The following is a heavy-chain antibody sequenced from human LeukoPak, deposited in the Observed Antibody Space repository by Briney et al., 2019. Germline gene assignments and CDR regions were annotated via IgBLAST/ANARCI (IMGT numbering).Heavy chain of an antibody. Sequence: SETLSLTCTVSGYSIRSGYEWGWIRPAPGKGLEWMGSIYQSGRTYDNPSLKSRVTLSIDTSKNQVFLKLRSVTAADTAVYYCARSEINDYMRYWGQGIQVIVSS. CDR3: ARSEINDYMRY. D-gene: IGHD4-11*01. J-gene: IGHJ4*02. CDR1: GYSIRSGYE. CDR2: IYQSGRT. V-gene: IGHV4-38-2*02.